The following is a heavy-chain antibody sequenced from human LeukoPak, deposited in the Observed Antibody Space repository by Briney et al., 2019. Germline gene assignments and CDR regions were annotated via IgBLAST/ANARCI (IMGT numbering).Heavy chain of an antibody. CDR1: DGSISYYY. V-gene: IGHV4-4*07. J-gene: IGHJ4*02. D-gene: IGHD5-24*01. Sequence: SETLSLTCTVSDGSISYYYWSWIRQPAGKGLEWIGRIYVGGSTNYSPSLKSRVTISVDTSKNQFSLKLSSVTAADTAVYYCARGGMATTHWGQGTLVTVSS. CDR2: IYVGGST. CDR3: ARGGMATTH.